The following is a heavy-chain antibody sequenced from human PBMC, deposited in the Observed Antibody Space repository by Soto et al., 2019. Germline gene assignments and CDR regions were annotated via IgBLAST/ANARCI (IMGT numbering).Heavy chain of an antibody. V-gene: IGHV3-48*03. CDR1: GFSFSDYE. J-gene: IGHJ4*02. CDR2: ISISGSSM. CDR3: ARENAGGTLDY. Sequence: LRLSCAACGFSFSDYEMSWVRQAPGKGLGWVAFISISGSSMDYATSVKGRFTISRDNTKKSLYLHMISLRAEDTAVYYCARENAGGTLDYWGLGALVTVSS. D-gene: IGHD1-1*01.